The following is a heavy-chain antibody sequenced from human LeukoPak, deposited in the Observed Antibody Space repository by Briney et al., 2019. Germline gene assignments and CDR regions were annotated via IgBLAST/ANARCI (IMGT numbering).Heavy chain of an antibody. CDR3: ARGADVVEGATYSFAFDI. CDR2: INPKSGGT. CDR1: GYTFTDYY. D-gene: IGHD2-15*01. Sequence: GASVKVSCKASGYTFTDYYIHWVRQAPGQGLEWMGWINPKSGGTDYAQKFQGRVTMTRDTSISTAYMELSRLTSDDSAVHYCARGADVVEGATYSFAFDIWGQGTMVTVSS. J-gene: IGHJ3*02. V-gene: IGHV1-2*02.